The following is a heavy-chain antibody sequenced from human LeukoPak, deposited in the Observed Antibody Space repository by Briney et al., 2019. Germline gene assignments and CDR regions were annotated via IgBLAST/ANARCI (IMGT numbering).Heavy chain of an antibody. CDR2: IIPIFGTA. D-gene: IGHD6-19*01. J-gene: IGHJ4*02. CDR1: GGTFSSYA. Sequence: ASVKVSCKASGGTFSSYAISWVRQAPGQGLEWMGGIIPIFGTANYAQKFQGRVTITADESTSTAYMELSSLRSEDTAVYYCARPSPRAVAGRRSRYFDYWGQGTLVTVSS. CDR3: ARPSPRAVAGRRSRYFDY. V-gene: IGHV1-69*13.